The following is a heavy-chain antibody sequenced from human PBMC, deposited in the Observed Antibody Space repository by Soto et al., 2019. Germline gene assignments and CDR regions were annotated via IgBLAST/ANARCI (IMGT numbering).Heavy chain of an antibody. CDR3: ASNTRVFSGYEPIRYYYSYTDV. J-gene: IGHJ6*03. Sequence: AASVKVSCKASGGTFSSYTISWVRQAPGQGLEWMGRIIPILGIANYAQKFQGRVTITADKSTSTAYMELSSLRSEDTAVYYCASNTRVFSGYEPIRYYYSYTDVWAKGTKVTGSS. CDR1: GGTFSSYT. CDR2: IIPILGIA. V-gene: IGHV1-69*02. D-gene: IGHD5-12*01.